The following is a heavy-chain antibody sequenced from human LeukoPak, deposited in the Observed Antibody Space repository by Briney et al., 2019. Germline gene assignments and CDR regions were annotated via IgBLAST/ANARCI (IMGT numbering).Heavy chain of an antibody. CDR2: IIPIFGTA. Sequence: ASVKVSCKASGGTFSSYAISWVRQAPGQGLEWMGGIIPIFGTANYAQKFQGRVTITTDESTSTAYMELSSLRSEDTAVYYCAFSGSYSYYYYYMDVWGKGTTVTVSS. CDR1: GGTFSSYA. J-gene: IGHJ6*03. CDR3: AFSGSYSYYYYYMDV. V-gene: IGHV1-69*05. D-gene: IGHD1-26*01.